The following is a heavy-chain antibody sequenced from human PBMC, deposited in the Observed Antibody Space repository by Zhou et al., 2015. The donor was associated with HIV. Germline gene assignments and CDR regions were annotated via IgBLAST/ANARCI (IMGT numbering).Heavy chain of an antibody. V-gene: IGHV1-69*06. CDR3: ARSYYDRDGYYPDF. D-gene: IGHD3-22*01. CDR1: GGTFSGSE. CDR2: IIPIFGTT. Sequence: QEQLVQSGTEVKKPGSSVKVSCKASGGTFSGSEISWVRQGPGQGLEWMGGIIPIFGTTNYTEKFQDRLTIAADKLTTTVYMQLISLTSEDTAVFYCARSYYDRDGYYPDFWGQGTLVTVSS. J-gene: IGHJ4*02.